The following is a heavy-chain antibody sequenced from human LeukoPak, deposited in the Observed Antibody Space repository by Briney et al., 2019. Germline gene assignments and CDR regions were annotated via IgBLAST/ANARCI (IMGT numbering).Heavy chain of an antibody. CDR2: IRYDGSNT. V-gene: IGHV3-30*02. CDR3: AKDGYSSASSFHYYYYMDV. Sequence: GGSLRLSCAASGFTFSNYGMHWVRQAPGKGLEWVTLIRYDGSNTYSADSVKGRFTISRDNSKNTLYLQMNSLRSEDTAVYYCAKDGYSSASSFHYYYYMDVWGKGTTVTVSS. D-gene: IGHD2-15*01. CDR1: GFTFSNYG. J-gene: IGHJ6*03.